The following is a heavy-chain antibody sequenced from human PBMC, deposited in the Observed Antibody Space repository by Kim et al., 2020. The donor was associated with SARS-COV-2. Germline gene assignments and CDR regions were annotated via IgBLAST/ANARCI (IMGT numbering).Heavy chain of an antibody. J-gene: IGHJ3*02. CDR3: ARAVAGTRDALDI. CDR1: GGSISTYY. Sequence: SETLSLTCTVSGGSISTYYWNWIRQPPGKGLEWIGYIYYSGSTNYNPSLKSRVTISVDTSNNQFSLKLSSVTAADTAVYYCARAVAGTRDALDIWGQGTTVTVSS. D-gene: IGHD6-19*01. V-gene: IGHV4-59*01. CDR2: IYYSGST.